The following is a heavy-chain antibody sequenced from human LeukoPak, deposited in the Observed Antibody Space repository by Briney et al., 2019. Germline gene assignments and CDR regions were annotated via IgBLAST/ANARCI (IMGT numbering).Heavy chain of an antibody. CDR1: GFTFSSYG. D-gene: IGHD3-22*01. J-gene: IGHJ5*02. Sequence: GGSLRLSCAASGFTFSSYGMHWVRQAPGKGLEWVAVICYDGSNKFYADSVKGRFTISRDNSKNTLYLQMNSLRAEDTAVYYCARGHYDSSGYYYGWFDPWGQGTLVTVSS. CDR3: ARGHYDSSGYYYGWFDP. V-gene: IGHV3-33*01. CDR2: ICYDGSNK.